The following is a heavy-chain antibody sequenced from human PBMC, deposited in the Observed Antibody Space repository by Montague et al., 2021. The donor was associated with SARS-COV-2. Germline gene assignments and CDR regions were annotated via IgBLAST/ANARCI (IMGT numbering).Heavy chain of an antibody. J-gene: IGHJ4*02. V-gene: IGHV2-5*01. CDR3: AHLIRYYDIFTGIPFDD. CDR2: IYSNGDK. Sequence: VKPTQTLTLTCTFSGFSLSTPNVGVAWIRQPPGKALEWLAVIYSNGDKHYSPSLQRRLTITKDTSRNQVVVSLTNVDPLDTATYYCAHLIRYYDIFTGIPFDDWGQGTQVTVSS. CDR1: GFSLSTPNVG. D-gene: IGHD3-9*01.